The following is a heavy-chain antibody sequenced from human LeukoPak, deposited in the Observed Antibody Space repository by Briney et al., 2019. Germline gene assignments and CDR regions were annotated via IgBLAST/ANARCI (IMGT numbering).Heavy chain of an antibody. CDR3: ARVLYCYDSRGPCYYFYGMDV. CDR2: IYYSGST. D-gene: IGHD3-22*01. CDR1: GGSIRGYY. J-gene: IGHJ6*02. V-gene: IGHV4-59*08. Sequence: SETLSLICTVSGGSIRGYYWRWMRQPPRKGLEWIGYIYYSGSTNYNPSLKSRVTISVDTSKNQFSLKLSSVTAADTAVYYCARVLYCYDSRGPCYYFYGMDVWGQGTTVTVSS.